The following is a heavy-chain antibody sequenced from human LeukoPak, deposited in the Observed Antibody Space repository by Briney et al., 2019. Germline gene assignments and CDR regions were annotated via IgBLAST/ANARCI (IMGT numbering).Heavy chain of an antibody. D-gene: IGHD2-2*01. CDR2: IIPIFGTT. CDR1: GGTYSSYA. J-gene: IGHJ6*04. V-gene: IGHV1-69*06. Sequence: SVKVSYKASGGTYSSYAISWVRQAPGQGREWMGGIIPIFGTTNYAEKFQGRVKITADKSTHTAYMELSSLRSEDGAGYYCERAGGDCSSASCYGHYYYGMDVCGKGATVTVSS. CDR3: ERAGGDCSSASCYGHYYYGMDV.